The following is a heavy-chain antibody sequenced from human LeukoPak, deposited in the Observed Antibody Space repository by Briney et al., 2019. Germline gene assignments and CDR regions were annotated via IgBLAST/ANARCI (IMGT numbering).Heavy chain of an antibody. D-gene: IGHD6-13*01. CDR1: GGSISSSSYY. Sequence: SETLSLTCTVSGGSISSSSYYWGWIRQPPGKGLEWIGSIYYSGSTYYNPSLKSRVTISVDTSKNQFSLKLSSVTAADTAVYYCARNGAAAPGGYYYYGMDVWGQGTTVTVSS. CDR3: ARNGAAAPGGYYYYGMDV. V-gene: IGHV4-39*07. J-gene: IGHJ6*02. CDR2: IYYSGST.